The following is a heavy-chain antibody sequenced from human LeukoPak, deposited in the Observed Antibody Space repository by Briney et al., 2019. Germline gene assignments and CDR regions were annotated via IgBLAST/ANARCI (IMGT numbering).Heavy chain of an antibody. CDR1: GFTVSSYG. Sequence: GGSLRLSCAASGFTVSSYGMLWVRQAPGKGLEWVAFIRYDGSNKYYADSVKGRFTISRDNSKNTLYLQMNSLRAEDTAVYYCANREVADYWGQGTLVTVSS. D-gene: IGHD5-12*01. V-gene: IGHV3-30*02. CDR2: IRYDGSNK. J-gene: IGHJ4*02. CDR3: ANREVADY.